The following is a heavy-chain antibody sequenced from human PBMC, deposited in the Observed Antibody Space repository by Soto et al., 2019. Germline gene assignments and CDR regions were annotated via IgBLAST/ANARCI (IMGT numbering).Heavy chain of an antibody. CDR2: ISSSSSYI. CDR3: ARDPLLRSGELSLYGHP. CDR1: GFTFSSYS. D-gene: IGHD3-16*02. V-gene: IGHV3-21*01. J-gene: IGHJ5*02. Sequence: EVQLVESGGGLVKPGGSLRLSCAASGFTFSSYSMNWVRQAPGKGLEWVSSISSSSSYIYYADSVKGRFTISRDNAKNSLYLQMNSQRAEDTAVYYCARDPLLRSGELSLYGHPWGQGTLVTVSS.